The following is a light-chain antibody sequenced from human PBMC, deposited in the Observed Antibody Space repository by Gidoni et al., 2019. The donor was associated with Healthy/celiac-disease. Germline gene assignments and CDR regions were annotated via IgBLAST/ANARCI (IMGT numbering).Light chain of an antibody. CDR3: QSYDSSLSALYV. J-gene: IGLJ1*01. V-gene: IGLV1-40*01. CDR1: SSNIGAGYD. Sequence: PGQRVTISCTGSSSNIGAGYDVHWYQQLPGTAPKLLIYGNSHRPSAVPDRFSGSKSGTSASLAITGLQAEDEADYYCQSYDSSLSALYVFGTGTKVTVL. CDR2: GNS.